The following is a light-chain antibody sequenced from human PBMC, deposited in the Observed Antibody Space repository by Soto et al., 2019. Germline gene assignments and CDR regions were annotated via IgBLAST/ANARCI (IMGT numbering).Light chain of an antibody. V-gene: IGLV2-14*03. CDR3: SSYTSTNHVV. J-gene: IGLJ2*01. CDR2: AVS. CDR1: SSDIGSYNH. Sequence: QSALTQPASVSGSPGQSITISCSGTSSDIGSYNHVAWYQQFPGKSPKLMIYAVSDRPSGVSDRFSGSKSGNTASLTISGLQAEDETDYYCSSYTSTNHVVFGGGTKLTVL.